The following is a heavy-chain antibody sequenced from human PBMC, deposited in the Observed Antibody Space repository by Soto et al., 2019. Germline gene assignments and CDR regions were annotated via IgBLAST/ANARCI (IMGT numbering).Heavy chain of an antibody. J-gene: IGHJ6*02. CDR3: ARSGSITIFGVVTDYYYYGTDV. V-gene: IGHV1-18*04. D-gene: IGHD3-3*01. CDR1: GYTFTSYG. Sequence: ASVKVSCKASGYTFTSYGISWVRQAPGQGLEWMGWISAYNGNTNYAQKLQGRVTMTTDTSTSTAYMELGSLRSDDTAVYYCARSGSITIFGVVTDYYYYGTDVWGQGTTVTVSS. CDR2: ISAYNGNT.